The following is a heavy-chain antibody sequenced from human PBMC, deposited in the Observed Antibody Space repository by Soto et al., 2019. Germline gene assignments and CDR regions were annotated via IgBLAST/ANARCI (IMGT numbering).Heavy chain of an antibody. CDR2: ISGSGGST. J-gene: IGHJ4*02. CDR1: GFTFSSYA. D-gene: IGHD3-10*01. V-gene: IGHV3-23*01. Sequence: GGSLRLSCAASGFTFSSYAMSWVRQAPGKGLEWVSAISGSGGSTYYADSVKGRFTISRDNSKNTLYLQMNSLRAEDTAVYYCAKVPDGSGSYYFDYWGQGTLVTVSA. CDR3: AKVPDGSGSYYFDY.